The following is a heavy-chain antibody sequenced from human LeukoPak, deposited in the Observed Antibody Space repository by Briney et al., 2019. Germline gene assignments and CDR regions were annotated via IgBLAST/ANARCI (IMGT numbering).Heavy chain of an antibody. CDR2: VYYSGST. CDR1: GFTFSNYW. D-gene: IGHD5-24*01. CDR3: ARDRGWLQYYFDY. Sequence: LRLSCAASGFTFSNYWMHWVRQPPGKGLEWIGYVYYSGSTYYNPSLKSRVTISVDTSKNQFSLKLSSVTAADTAVYYCARDRGWLQYYFDYWGQGTLVTVSS. V-gene: IGHV4-30-4*01. J-gene: IGHJ4*02.